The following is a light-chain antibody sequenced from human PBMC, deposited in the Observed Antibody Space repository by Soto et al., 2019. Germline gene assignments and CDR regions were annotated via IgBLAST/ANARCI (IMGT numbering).Light chain of an antibody. Sequence: EIVLTQSPGTLSLSPGERATLSCRASQSVSSSYLSWYQQKPGQAPRLLIYGASSRATGIPDRFSGSGSGTDFTLTISRLEAEDFAVYYCQQYGSSRPTFGQGTKVEIK. CDR1: QSVSSSY. J-gene: IGKJ1*01. CDR2: GAS. V-gene: IGKV3-20*01. CDR3: QQYGSSRPT.